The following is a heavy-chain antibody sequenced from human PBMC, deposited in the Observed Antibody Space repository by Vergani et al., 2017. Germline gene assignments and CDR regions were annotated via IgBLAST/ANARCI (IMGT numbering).Heavy chain of an antibody. CDR1: GDFISSNY. Sequence: QVKLQESGPGLVKPSETLSLTCYVSGDFISSNYWSWIRQPPGKGLQWIGYIYYSGGTNYNPSLKSRVTMSVDTSNKQFSLKLSSVTAADTAVYYCARGDCSSTSCFHMDVWGRGTTVTVSS. D-gene: IGHD2-2*01. CDR2: IYYSGGT. V-gene: IGHV4-59*01. CDR3: ARGDCSSTSCFHMDV. J-gene: IGHJ6*03.